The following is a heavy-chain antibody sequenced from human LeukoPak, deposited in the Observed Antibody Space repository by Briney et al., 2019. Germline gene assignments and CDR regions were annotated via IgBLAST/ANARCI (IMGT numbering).Heavy chain of an antibody. D-gene: IGHD2-15*01. CDR3: ARGYCSGGSCYSYYYYNYMDV. J-gene: IGHJ6*03. CDR1: GGSFSGYY. V-gene: IGHV4-34*01. CDR2: INHSGST. Sequence: SETLSLTCAVYGGSFSGYYWSWIRQPPGKGLEWIGEINHSGSTNYNPSLKSRLTISVDTSKNQLSLKLSSVTAADTAVYYCARGYCSGGSCYSYYYYNYMDVWGKGTTVTVSS.